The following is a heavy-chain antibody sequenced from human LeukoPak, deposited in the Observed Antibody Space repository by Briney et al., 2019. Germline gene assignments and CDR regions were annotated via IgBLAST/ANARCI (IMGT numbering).Heavy chain of an antibody. V-gene: IGHV4-4*02. Sequence: SGTLSLTCAVSGASITSNWWNWVRQPPGKGLEWIGEIHHSGSANYNPSLRSRVTISVDTSKNQFSLSLSSVTAADTAVYYCARITFVVEGYGMDVWGQGTTVTVSS. CDR3: ARITFVVEGYGMDV. D-gene: IGHD2-21*01. J-gene: IGHJ6*02. CDR2: IHHSGSA. CDR1: GASITSNW.